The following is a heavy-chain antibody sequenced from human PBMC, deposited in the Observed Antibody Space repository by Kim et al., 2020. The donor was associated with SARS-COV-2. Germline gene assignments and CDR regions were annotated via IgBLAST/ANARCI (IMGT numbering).Heavy chain of an antibody. CDR1: GFTFSTYG. V-gene: IGHV3-33*05. CDR3: ARDRPYSYGYPLVY. CDR2: ISYDGSKK. J-gene: IGHJ4*02. Sequence: GGSLRLSCAASGFTFSTYGMHWVRQAPGKWLEWVAVISYDGSKKYYADSVKGRFSISRDSSKNTVYLQMNSLRADDTAVYYCARDRPYSYGYPLVYWGQGTLVTVSP. D-gene: IGHD5-18*01.